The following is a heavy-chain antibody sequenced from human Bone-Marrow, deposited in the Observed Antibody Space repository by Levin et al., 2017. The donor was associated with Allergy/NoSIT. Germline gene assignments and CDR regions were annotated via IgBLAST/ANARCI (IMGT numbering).Heavy chain of an antibody. V-gene: IGHV3-74*01. Sequence: GGSLRLSCAASGFTFSSHWMHWVRQVPGKGLVWVSRCNGDGSDTSYADSVKGRFTISRDNTKNTFHLQMNSLRVEDTAVYYCVRAKGVFSNPMDYWGQGALVTVSS. CDR3: VRAKGVFSNPMDY. CDR2: CNGDGSDT. D-gene: IGHD4-11*01. CDR1: GFTFSSHW. J-gene: IGHJ4*02.